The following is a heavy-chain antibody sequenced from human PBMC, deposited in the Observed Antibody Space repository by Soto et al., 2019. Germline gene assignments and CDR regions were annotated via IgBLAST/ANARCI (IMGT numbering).Heavy chain of an antibody. V-gene: IGHV4-59*08. CDR3: GRQVKFLEWLLFDY. CDR2: IYYSGST. Sequence: PSETLSLTCTVSGGSISSYYWSWIRQPPGKGLEWIGYIYYSGSTNYNPSLKSRVTISVDTSKNQFSLKLSSVTAADTAVYYCGRQVKFLEWLLFDYWGQGTLVTVSS. D-gene: IGHD3-3*01. J-gene: IGHJ4*02. CDR1: GGSISSYY.